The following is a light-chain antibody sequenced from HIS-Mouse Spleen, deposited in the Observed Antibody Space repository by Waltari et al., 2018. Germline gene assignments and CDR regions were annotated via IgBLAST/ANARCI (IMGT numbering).Light chain of an antibody. CDR3: CSYAGSSTYVV. J-gene: IGLJ2*01. CDR1: SSDVGDSNL. CDR2: EGS. V-gene: IGLV2-23*01. Sequence: QSALTQPASVSGSPGQPITIPSTGTSSDVGDSNLVPWYQQHPGKAPKLMIYEGSKRPSGVSKRFSGSKSGNTASLTISGLQAEDEADYYCCSYAGSSTYVVFGGGTKLTVL.